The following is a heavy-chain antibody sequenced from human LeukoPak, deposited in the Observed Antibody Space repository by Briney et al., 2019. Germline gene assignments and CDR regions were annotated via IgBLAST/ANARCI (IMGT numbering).Heavy chain of an antibody. Sequence: GGSLTLSCAASGFTFSTYSMNWVRQAPGKGLEWVSSISSSSSYIYYADSLKGRFTISRDNAKNSLYLQMNSLRAEDTAVYYCARVRGGGGGSFYFDYWGQGTLVTVSS. CDR1: GFTFSTYS. CDR3: ARVRGGGGGSFYFDY. D-gene: IGHD1-26*01. CDR2: ISSSSSYI. J-gene: IGHJ4*02. V-gene: IGHV3-21*01.